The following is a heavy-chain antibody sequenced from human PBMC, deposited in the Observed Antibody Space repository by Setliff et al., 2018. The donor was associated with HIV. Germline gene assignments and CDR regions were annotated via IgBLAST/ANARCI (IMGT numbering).Heavy chain of an antibody. CDR3: ARGRVLEWLLNH. J-gene: IGHJ4*02. CDR1: GFSFSSYT. D-gene: IGHD3-3*01. Sequence: PGGSLRLSCEAPGFSFSSYTMNWVRQAPGKGLEWVSSISSSSYYIYYADSVKGRFTISRDGSKNMIFLQMNSLRVDDTAVYYCARGRVLEWLLNHWGQGTRVTVSS. CDR2: ISSSSYYI. V-gene: IGHV3-21*01.